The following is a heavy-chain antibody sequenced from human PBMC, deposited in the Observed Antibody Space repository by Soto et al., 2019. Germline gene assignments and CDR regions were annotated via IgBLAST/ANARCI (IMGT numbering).Heavy chain of an antibody. CDR1: GFTFSSYG. D-gene: IGHD3-22*01. J-gene: IGHJ4*02. CDR2: ISYDGSNK. CDR3: AKSRDSSGYYADY. V-gene: IGHV3-30*18. Sequence: QTGGSLRLSCAASGFTFSSYGMHWVRQAPGKGLEWVAVISYDGSNKYYADSVKGRFTISRDNSKNTLYLQMNSLRAEDTAVYYCAKSRDSSGYYADYWGQGTLVTVSS.